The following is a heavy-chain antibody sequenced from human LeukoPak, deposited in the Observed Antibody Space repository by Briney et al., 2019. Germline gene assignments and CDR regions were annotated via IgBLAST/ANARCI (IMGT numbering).Heavy chain of an antibody. D-gene: IGHD3-3*01. CDR2: LKQDESEK. CDR1: GFTFSSYW. J-gene: IGHJ6*03. CDR3: ARVSFWSGYPDYYYYMDV. Sequence: GGSLRLSCAASGFTFSSYWMSWVRQAPGKGLEWVANLKQDESEKYYVDSVKGRFTISRDNAKNSLYLQMNSLRAEDTAVYYCARVSFWSGYPDYYYYMDVWGKGTTVTVSS. V-gene: IGHV3-7*01.